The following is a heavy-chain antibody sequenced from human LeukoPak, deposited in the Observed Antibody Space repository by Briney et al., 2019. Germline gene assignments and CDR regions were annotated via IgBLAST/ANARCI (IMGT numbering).Heavy chain of an antibody. Sequence: ASVKVSCKAFGYTFTSNYMHWVRQAPGQGPEWMGVISPSGGSTTYAQKFQGRVTLTRDMSTSTDYLELSSLRSDDTAVYYCARGAHYDFWSGYLLESAGNYYYMDVWGKGTTVTVSS. D-gene: IGHD3-3*01. J-gene: IGHJ6*03. CDR3: ARGAHYDFWSGYLLESAGNYYYMDV. V-gene: IGHV1-46*01. CDR2: ISPSGGST. CDR1: GYTFTSNY.